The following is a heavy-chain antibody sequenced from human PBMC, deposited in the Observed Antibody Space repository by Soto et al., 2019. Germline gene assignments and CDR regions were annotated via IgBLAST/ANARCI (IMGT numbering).Heavy chain of an antibody. CDR3: AREGGAAPGARREWYLDL. D-gene: IGHD1-26*01. Sequence: QGQLVQSGAEVKKTGASVTVSCKTSGFPLTDFYIHWVRQAPGQGLEWLAWINPHTGDTNTALKFQDRVSMTRDTSINTAFMDLTRLSSDDTAVYYCAREGGAAPGARREWYLDLWGRGTLVSVSS. J-gene: IGHJ2*01. CDR2: INPHTGDT. V-gene: IGHV1-2*02. CDR1: GFPLTDFY.